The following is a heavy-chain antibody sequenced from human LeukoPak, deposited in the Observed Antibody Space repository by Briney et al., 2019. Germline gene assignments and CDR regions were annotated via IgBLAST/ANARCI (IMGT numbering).Heavy chain of an antibody. CDR2: ISGSGGST. Sequence: GGSLRLSCAASGFTFSSYAMSWVRQAPGKGLEWVSAISGSGGSTYYADSVKGRFTISRDNSKSTLYLQMNSLRAEDTAVYYCAKFSSSWYYFDYWAREPWSPSPQ. V-gene: IGHV3-23*01. CDR3: AKFSSSWYYFDY. J-gene: IGHJ4*02. D-gene: IGHD6-13*01. CDR1: GFTFSSYA.